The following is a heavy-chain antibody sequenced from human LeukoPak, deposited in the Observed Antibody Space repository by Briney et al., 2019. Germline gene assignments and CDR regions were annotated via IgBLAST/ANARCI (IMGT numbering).Heavy chain of an antibody. J-gene: IGHJ4*02. CDR3: ARGRGRATIFGLDY. D-gene: IGHD5-24*01. Sequence: GASVKVSCKTSGGTFSSYAISRVRQAPGQGLEWMGGIIPIFGTANYAQKFQGRVTITADESTSTAYMELSSLRSEDTAVYYCARGRGRATIFGLDYWGQGTLVTVSS. CDR2: IIPIFGTA. V-gene: IGHV1-69*13. CDR1: GGTFSSYA.